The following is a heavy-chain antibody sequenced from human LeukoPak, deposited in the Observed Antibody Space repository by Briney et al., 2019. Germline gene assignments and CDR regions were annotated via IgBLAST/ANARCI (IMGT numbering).Heavy chain of an antibody. J-gene: IGHJ4*02. D-gene: IGHD2-2*03. CDR3: ALGKNFGYHYFDF. CDR1: GFTFSSYG. CDR2: ISVSGGST. V-gene: IGHV3-23*01. Sequence: GGSLRLSCAASGFTFSSYGMSWVRQAPGKGLEWVSGISVSGGSTYYADSVKGRFTISRDYSKTTLFLQMSSLRPEDTAVYYCALGKNFGYHYFDFWGQGALVTVSS.